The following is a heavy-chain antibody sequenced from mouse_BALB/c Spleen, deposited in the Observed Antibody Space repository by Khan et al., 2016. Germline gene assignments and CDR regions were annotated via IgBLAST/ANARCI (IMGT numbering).Heavy chain of an antibody. D-gene: IGHD1-1*01. Sequence: QVQLKESGAELMKPGASMKISCKAAGYTFSNYWIEWVRQRPGHGLEWIGEILPGSGHTNCNEKFKGKATFTAETSSNTAYMQLSSLTSEDSAVXYCARNSDSYWFAYWGQGTLVTVSA. V-gene: IGHV1-9*01. CDR2: ILPGSGHT. CDR3: ARNSDSYWFAY. CDR1: GYTFSNYW. J-gene: IGHJ3*01.